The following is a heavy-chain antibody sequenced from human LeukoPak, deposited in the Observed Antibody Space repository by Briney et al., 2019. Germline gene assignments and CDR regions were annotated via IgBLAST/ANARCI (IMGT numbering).Heavy chain of an antibody. CDR2: ISGSGGST. D-gene: IGHD2-2*02. Sequence: GGSLRLSCAASGFTFSSYWMSWVRQAPGKGLEWVSAISGSGGSTYYADSVKGRFTISRDNSKNTLYLQMNSLRAEDTAVYYCAKVGYCSSTSCYIGGAFDIWGQGTMVTVSS. CDR1: GFTFSSYW. V-gene: IGHV3-23*01. CDR3: AKVGYCSSTSCYIGGAFDI. J-gene: IGHJ3*02.